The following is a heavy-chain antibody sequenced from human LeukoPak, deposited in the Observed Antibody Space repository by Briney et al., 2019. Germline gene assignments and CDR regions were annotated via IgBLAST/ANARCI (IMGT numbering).Heavy chain of an antibody. CDR3: ARLGFIAAAGTSGYYGMDV. D-gene: IGHD6-13*01. Sequence: GESLRISCQGSGYSFTSYWIGWVRQMPGKGLEWMGFIYPGDSDTKYSPSFQGQVTMSADRSISTAYLQWSSLKASDTAMYYCARLGFIAAAGTSGYYGMDVWGQGTTVTVSS. CDR1: GYSFTSYW. J-gene: IGHJ6*02. V-gene: IGHV5-51*01. CDR2: IYPGDSDT.